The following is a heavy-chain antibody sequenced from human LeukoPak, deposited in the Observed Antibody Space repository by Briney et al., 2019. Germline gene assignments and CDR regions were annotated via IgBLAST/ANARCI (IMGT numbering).Heavy chain of an antibody. D-gene: IGHD2-15*01. CDR3: AKEHSGGSHYYFDY. Sequence: GGSLRLSCAASGFTFSSYGMNWVRQAPGKGLEWGASICNNGSNKYYADSVKGRFTISRDNSKNTLYLQMNSLRAEDTAVYYCAKEHSGGSHYYFDYCGQGNLVTVSS. CDR1: GFTFSSYG. V-gene: IGHV3-30*02. CDR2: ICNNGSNK. J-gene: IGHJ4*02.